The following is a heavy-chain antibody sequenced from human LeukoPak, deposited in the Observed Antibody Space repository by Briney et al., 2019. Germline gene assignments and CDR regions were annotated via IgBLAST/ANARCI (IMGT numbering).Heavy chain of an antibody. J-gene: IGHJ6*02. V-gene: IGHV1-3*01. CDR2: INAGNDDT. CDR3: ARERWHCRGNDCYSVYYYGLDV. CDR1: GFPFTNYA. D-gene: IGHD2-15*01. Sequence: ASVKVSCKASGFPFTNYAFHWVRQAPGQRLERLGWINAGNDDTKYSQKFQGRVTITRDTSANTAYMELSSLTSDDTAVYYCARERWHCRGNDCYSVYYYGLDVWGQGTTVTVSS.